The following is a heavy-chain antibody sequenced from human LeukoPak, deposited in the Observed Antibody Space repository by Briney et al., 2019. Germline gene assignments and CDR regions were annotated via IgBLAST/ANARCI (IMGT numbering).Heavy chain of an antibody. D-gene: IGHD6-13*01. CDR3: AASIGTAAGALDY. CDR2: IYPGDSDT. CDR1: GYSFTTYW. V-gene: IGHV5-51*01. J-gene: IGHJ4*02. Sequence: GESLKISCMASGYSFTTYWIGWVRQMPGKGLEWMGIIYPGDSDTRYSPSFQGQVTISADKSISTAYLQWSSLKASDTAKYYCAASIGTAAGALDYWGQGTLVTVPS.